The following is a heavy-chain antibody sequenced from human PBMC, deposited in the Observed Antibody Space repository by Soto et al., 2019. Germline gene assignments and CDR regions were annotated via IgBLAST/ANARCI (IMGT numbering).Heavy chain of an antibody. D-gene: IGHD2-15*01. Sequence: QVQLVQCGAEVKKPGASVTVSCKTSGYTFTGYGINWVRQAPGHGLEWMGWISVFNGNTKYGQNIQDRVIMTTDTSTSKAYMELRSLRSDDTALYFCGRDGRGGIIDSWGQGTMHIVSS. CDR3: GRDGRGGIIDS. V-gene: IGHV1-18*01. J-gene: IGHJ3*01. CDR2: ISVFNGNT. CDR1: GYTFTGYG.